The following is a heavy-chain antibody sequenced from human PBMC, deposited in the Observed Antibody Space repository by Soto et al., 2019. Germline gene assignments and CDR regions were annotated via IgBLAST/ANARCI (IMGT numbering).Heavy chain of an antibody. CDR2: IIPIFGTA. Sequence: SVTVSCTASEGTFSSYAITWVRQAPGQGLEWMGGIIPIFGTANYAQKFQGRVTITADKSTSTAYMELSSLRSEDTAVYYCARLSATVTTLNDYYYGMDVWGQGTTVTVSS. V-gene: IGHV1-69*06. J-gene: IGHJ6*02. D-gene: IGHD4-17*01. CDR1: EGTFSSYA. CDR3: ARLSATVTTLNDYYYGMDV.